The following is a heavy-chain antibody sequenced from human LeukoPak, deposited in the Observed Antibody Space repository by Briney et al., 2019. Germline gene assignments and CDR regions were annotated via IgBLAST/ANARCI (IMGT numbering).Heavy chain of an antibody. D-gene: IGHD3-9*01. CDR2: IHYSGST. CDR1: GDCVSSGGYY. V-gene: IGHV4-61*08. CDR3: ARTTNTIAKDWPYLDY. Sequence: SETLSLTCTVSGDCVSSGGYYRIGIRQPPGKGLEWIAYIHYSGSTNLDPSLKSRVTISVDTSKNQLSLTLSSVTAAETAVYYSARTTNTIAKDWPYLDYWGQGTLVTVSS. J-gene: IGHJ4*02.